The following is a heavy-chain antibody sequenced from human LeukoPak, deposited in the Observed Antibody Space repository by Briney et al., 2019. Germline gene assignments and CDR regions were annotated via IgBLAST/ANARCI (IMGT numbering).Heavy chain of an antibody. Sequence: GGSLRLSCAASGFTFSSYAMSWVRQAPGKGLEWVSAISGSGGSTYYADSVKGRFTISRDNSKNTLYLQMNSLRAEDTAVYYCAKSGGVAAAGNPFYFDYWGQGTLVTVSS. CDR1: GFTFSSYA. D-gene: IGHD6-13*01. V-gene: IGHV3-23*01. J-gene: IGHJ4*02. CDR3: AKSGGVAAAGNPFYFDY. CDR2: ISGSGGST.